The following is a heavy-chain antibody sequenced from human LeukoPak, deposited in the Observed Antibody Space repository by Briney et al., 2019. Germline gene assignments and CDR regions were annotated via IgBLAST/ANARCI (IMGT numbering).Heavy chain of an antibody. CDR2: INPRGGST. D-gene: IGHD6-25*01. CDR1: GYTFTTYY. V-gene: IGHV1-46*01. J-gene: IGHJ4*02. Sequence: ASVKVSCKTSGYTFTTYYMHWMRQAPGQGPEWMGIINPRGGSTDYAQKFQGRITMTSDTSTRTVYMELNSLRSDDTAVYFCARVGSAAATADYWGQGTLVTVSS. CDR3: ARVGSAAATADY.